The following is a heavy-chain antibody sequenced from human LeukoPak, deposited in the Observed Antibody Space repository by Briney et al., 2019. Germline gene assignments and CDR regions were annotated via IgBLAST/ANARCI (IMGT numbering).Heavy chain of an antibody. Sequence: GGSLRLSCAASGFTFSSYEMNWFRQAPGNGLELVSYISSSGSTIYYADSVKGRFTISRDNAKNSLYLQMNSLRAEDTAVYYCARGGYSRSWYSDYWGQGTLVTVSS. CDR2: ISSSGSTI. CDR3: ARGGYSRSWYSDY. CDR1: GFTFSSYE. V-gene: IGHV3-48*03. J-gene: IGHJ4*02. D-gene: IGHD6-13*01.